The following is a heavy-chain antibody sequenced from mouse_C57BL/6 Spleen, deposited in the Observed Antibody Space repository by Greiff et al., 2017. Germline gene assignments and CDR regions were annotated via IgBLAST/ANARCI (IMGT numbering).Heavy chain of an antibody. D-gene: IGHD1-1*01. CDR2: IYPGNSDT. Sequence: VQLQQSGTVLARPGASVKMSCKTSGYTFTSYWMHWVKQRPGQGLEWIGAIYPGNSDTSYNQKFKGKANLTAVTSASTAYMELSSLTNEDSAVYYCTRDPLYGSSYGWYFDVWGTGTTVTVSS. CDR3: TRDPLYGSSYGWYFDV. CDR1: GYTFTSYW. J-gene: IGHJ1*03. V-gene: IGHV1-5*01.